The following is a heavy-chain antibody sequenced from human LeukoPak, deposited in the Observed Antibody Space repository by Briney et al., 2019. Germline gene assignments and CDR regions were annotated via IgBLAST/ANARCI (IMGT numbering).Heavy chain of an antibody. CDR1: GFTFSSYA. D-gene: IGHD3-16*01. CDR3: ASSGGGFYGMDV. V-gene: IGHV3-23*01. J-gene: IGHJ6*02. Sequence: PGGSLRLSCAASGFTFSSYAMSWVRQAPGKGLEWVSAISGSGCSTYYADSVKGRFTISRDNSKNTLYLQMNSLRAEDTAVYYCASSGGGFYGMDVWGQGTTVTVSS. CDR2: ISGSGCST.